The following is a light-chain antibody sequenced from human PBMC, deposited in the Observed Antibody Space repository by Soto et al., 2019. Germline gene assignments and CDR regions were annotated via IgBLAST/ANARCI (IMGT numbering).Light chain of an antibody. Sequence: QSALTQPASVSGSPGQSITISCTRTSNDFGTYYFVSWYQQHPDKAPKLIIYDGNDRPSGVSNRFSGSKSGNTASLTISGLPAEDAAYYYCCSYATYHIILGGGTKLTVL. J-gene: IGLJ2*01. CDR3: CSYATYHII. CDR1: SNDFGTYYF. V-gene: IGLV2-23*01. CDR2: DGN.